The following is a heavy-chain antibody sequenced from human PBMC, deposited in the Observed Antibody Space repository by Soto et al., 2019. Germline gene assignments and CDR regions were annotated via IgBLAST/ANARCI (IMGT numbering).Heavy chain of an antibody. CDR2: IYSSGNT. D-gene: IGHD3-22*01. V-gene: IGHV4-59*01. CDR1: DVSISNFY. Sequence: AETLSLTCTVSDVSISNFYWSWIRQPPGKGLEWIGYIYSSGNTNYNPSLKSRGSISVDTSKNQYSLNLTSVTAADTAVYYCARAPMVLTRSYFDSWGQGTPVTVSS. CDR3: ARAPMVLTRSYFDS. J-gene: IGHJ4*02.